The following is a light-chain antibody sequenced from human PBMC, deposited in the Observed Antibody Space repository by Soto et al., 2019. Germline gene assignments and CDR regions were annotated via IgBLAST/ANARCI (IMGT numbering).Light chain of an antibody. CDR3: QQYNIWPVT. CDR1: ESVTNN. CDR2: DAS. Sequence: EKVMTQSPATLSVSPGERATLSCRASESVTNNLAWYQQKPGQAPRLLIYDASTRATGIPARFSGGGSESEFTHTISSLQYEDFAVYFCQQYNIWPVTFGQGTRLEIK. J-gene: IGKJ5*01. V-gene: IGKV3-15*01.